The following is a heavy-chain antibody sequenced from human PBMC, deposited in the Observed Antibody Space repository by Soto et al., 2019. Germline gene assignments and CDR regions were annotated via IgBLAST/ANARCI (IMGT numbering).Heavy chain of an antibody. CDR1: GFTFSSYG. J-gene: IGHJ4*02. Sequence: PGGSLRLSCAASGFTFSSYGMHWVRQAPGKGLEWVAVISYDGSNKYYADSVKGRFTISRDNSKNTLYLQMNSLRAEDTAVYYCAKIAARSLPHFDYWGQGTLVTVSS. CDR2: ISYDGSNK. V-gene: IGHV3-30*18. D-gene: IGHD6-6*01. CDR3: AKIAARSLPHFDY.